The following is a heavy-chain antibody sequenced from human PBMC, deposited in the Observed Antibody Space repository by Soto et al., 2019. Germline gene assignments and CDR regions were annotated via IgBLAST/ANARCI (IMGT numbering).Heavy chain of an antibody. CDR3: ARDPWGYYDSSGYGVGAFDI. CDR2: INPSGGST. J-gene: IGHJ3*02. D-gene: IGHD3-22*01. Sequence: ASVKVSCKASGYTFTSYYMHRVRQAPGQGLEWMGIINPSGGSTSYAQKFQGRVTMTRDTSTSTVYMELSSLRSEDTAVYYCARDPWGYYDSSGYGVGAFDIWGQGTMVT. V-gene: IGHV1-46*01. CDR1: GYTFTSYY.